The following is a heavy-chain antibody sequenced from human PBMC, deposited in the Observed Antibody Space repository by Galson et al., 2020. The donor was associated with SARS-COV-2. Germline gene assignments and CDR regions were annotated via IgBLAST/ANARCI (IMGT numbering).Heavy chain of an antibody. J-gene: IGHJ4*02. CDR3: AKLSITALDPPVGSDY. Sequence: GGSLRLSCAASGFTFDDYAMHWVRQAPGKGLEWVSGISWNSGSIGYADSVKGRFTISRDNAKNSLYLQMNSLRAEDTALYYCAKLSITALDPPVGSDYWGQGTLVTVSS. CDR1: GFTFDDYA. D-gene: IGHD5-12*01. V-gene: IGHV3-9*01. CDR2: ISWNSGSI.